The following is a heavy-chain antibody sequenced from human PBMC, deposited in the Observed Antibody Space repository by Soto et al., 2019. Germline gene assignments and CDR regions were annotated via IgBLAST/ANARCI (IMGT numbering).Heavy chain of an antibody. D-gene: IGHD3-3*01. V-gene: IGHV4-4*07. CDR3: ARTLRFLEWLLYDYYGMDV. CDR1: GGSISSYY. J-gene: IGHJ6*02. CDR2: IYTSGST. Sequence: PSETLSLTCTVSGGSISSYYWSWIRQPAGKGLEWIGRIYTSGSTNYNPSLKSRVTISVDTSKNQFSLKLSSVTAADTAVYYCARTLRFLEWLLYDYYGMDVWGQGTTVTVSS.